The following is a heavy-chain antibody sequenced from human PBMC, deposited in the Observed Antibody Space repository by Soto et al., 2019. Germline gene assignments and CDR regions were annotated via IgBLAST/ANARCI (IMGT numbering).Heavy chain of an antibody. D-gene: IGHD6-19*01. Sequence: QVQLVQSGAEVKKPGSSVKVSCKASGGTFSSYAISWVRQAPGQGLEWMGGIIPIFGTANYAQKFQGRVTITADKSTSTAYLELGSLRSEDTGVYYCARDGGYSSGWYAPLLYWGQGTLVTVSS. CDR3: ARDGGYSSGWYAPLLY. CDR2: IIPIFGTA. V-gene: IGHV1-69*06. CDR1: GGTFSSYA. J-gene: IGHJ4*02.